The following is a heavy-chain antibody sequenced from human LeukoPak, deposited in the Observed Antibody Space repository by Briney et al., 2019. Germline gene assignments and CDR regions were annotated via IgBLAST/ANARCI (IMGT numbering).Heavy chain of an antibody. CDR3: ARRRQWLSASTGPIRGRPFDC. Sequence: SETLSLTCTVSGGSISSGTYYWSWIRQPAGKGLEWIGRIYISGSTNYNSSLKSRVTISVDTSKNQFSLKLSSVTAADTAVYYCARRRQWLSASTGPIRGRPFDCWGQGTLVTVSS. CDR1: GGSISSGTYY. D-gene: IGHD6-19*01. V-gene: IGHV4-61*02. CDR2: IYISGST. J-gene: IGHJ5*01.